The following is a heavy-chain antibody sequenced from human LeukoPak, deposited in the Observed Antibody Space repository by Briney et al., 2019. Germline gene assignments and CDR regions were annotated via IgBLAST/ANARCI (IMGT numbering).Heavy chain of an antibody. CDR1: GFTFSSYT. Sequence: GGSLRLSWAASGFTFSSYTMTWVRQAPGKGLEWVSGISGDGASTHYAESVKGQFTISRDNSQNTLFLQMNSLRVEDTAIYYCAKDSYVSGRPLHTFDVWGQGTMVTVSS. D-gene: IGHD3-10*01. V-gene: IGHV3-23*01. CDR2: ISGDGAST. CDR3: AKDSYVSGRPLHTFDV. J-gene: IGHJ3*01.